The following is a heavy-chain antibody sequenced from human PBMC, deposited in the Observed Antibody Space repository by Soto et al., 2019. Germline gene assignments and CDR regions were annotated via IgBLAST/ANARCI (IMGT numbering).Heavy chain of an antibody. CDR3: LGWWMVSADYYYGMDV. J-gene: IGHJ6*02. D-gene: IGHD2-21*01. Sequence: QVQLVQSGAEVKKPGSSVKVSCKASGGTFSSYAISWVRQAPGQGLEWMGGIIPIFGTANYAQKFQGRVTITADEATGTADMELSSLRSEDTALYYCLGWWMVSADYYYGMDVWGQGTTVTGSS. CDR2: IIPIFGTA. CDR1: GGTFSSYA. V-gene: IGHV1-69*12.